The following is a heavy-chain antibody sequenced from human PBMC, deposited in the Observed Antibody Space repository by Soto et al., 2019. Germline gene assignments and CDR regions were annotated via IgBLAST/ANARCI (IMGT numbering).Heavy chain of an antibody. CDR1: GFTFSDYD. CDR2: IGTADDT. J-gene: IGHJ4*02. Sequence: EVQLVESGGGLVQPGGSLRLSCAASGFTFSDYDMHWVRQVTGKGLEWVSCIGTADDTYYPGSVQGRFTISRENAKNSLYLQMTGLRAGDTAVYYCVRARGDQWFGDQLFWGQGILVIVSS. D-gene: IGHD3-10*01. CDR3: VRARGDQWFGDQLF. V-gene: IGHV3-13*04.